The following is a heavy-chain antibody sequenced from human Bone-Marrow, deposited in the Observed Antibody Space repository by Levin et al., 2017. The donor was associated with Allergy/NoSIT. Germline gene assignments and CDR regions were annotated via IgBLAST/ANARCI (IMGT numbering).Heavy chain of an antibody. CDR2: ISYDGSVK. CDR3: SRGGNYYDSSSYAGHLDS. CDR1: GFTFNNYA. V-gene: IGHV3-30-3*01. Sequence: SCTASGFTFNNYAIHWVRQAPGKGLEWVAVISYDGSVKFYADSVKGRFTISRDNSKNTLFLHMTSLRVEDTAVYFCSRGGNYYDSSSYAGHLDSWGQGTLVTVSS. D-gene: IGHD3-22*01. J-gene: IGHJ4*02.